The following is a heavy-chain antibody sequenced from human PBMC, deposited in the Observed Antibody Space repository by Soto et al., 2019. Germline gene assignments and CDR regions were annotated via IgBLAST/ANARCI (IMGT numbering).Heavy chain of an antibody. D-gene: IGHD3-22*01. CDR2: IIPIFGTA. CDR3: ARDRGFGYYYDSSGFDY. Sequence: GASVKVSCKASGGTFSSYAISWVRQAPGQGLEWMGGIIPIFGTANYAQKFQGRVTITADESTSTAYMELSSLRSEDTAVYYCARDRGFGYYYDSSGFDYWGQGTLVTAPQ. V-gene: IGHV1-69*13. CDR1: GGTFSSYA. J-gene: IGHJ4*02.